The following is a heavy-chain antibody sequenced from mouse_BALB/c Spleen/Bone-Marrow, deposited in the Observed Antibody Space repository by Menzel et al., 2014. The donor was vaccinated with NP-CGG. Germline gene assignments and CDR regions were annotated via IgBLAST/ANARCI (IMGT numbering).Heavy chain of an antibody. J-gene: IGHJ3*01. CDR3: ARDDYDAIAY. V-gene: IGHV1-7*01. CDR1: GYTFTSYW. CDR2: INPSTGYT. Sequence: QVQLQQSGAELAKPGASVKMSCKASGYTFTSYWMRWVKQRPGQGLEWIGYINPSTGYTEYNQKFKDKATLTAVKSSTTAYMQLRSLTSEDSAVYYCARDDYDAIAYWGQGTLVTVSA. D-gene: IGHD2-4*01.